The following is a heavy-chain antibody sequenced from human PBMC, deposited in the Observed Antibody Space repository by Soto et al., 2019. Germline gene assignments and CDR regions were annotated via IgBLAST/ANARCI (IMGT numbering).Heavy chain of an antibody. V-gene: IGHV1-18*01. CDR3: ARDVGGLVED. CDR2: ISAYNGNT. Sequence: ASVKVSCKASGYTFISYDISYVRQAPGQGLEWMGWISAYNGNTNYAQKLQGRVTMTTDTSTSTAYMELRSLRSDDTAVYYCARDVGGLVEDWGQGTLVTVSS. D-gene: IGHD5-12*01. CDR1: GYTFISYD. J-gene: IGHJ4*02.